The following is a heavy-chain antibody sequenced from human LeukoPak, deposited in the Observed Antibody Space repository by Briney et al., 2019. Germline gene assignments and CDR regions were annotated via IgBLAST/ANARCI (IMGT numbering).Heavy chain of an antibody. CDR3: ARVGGRGDTTGFYPTKTFDY. V-gene: IGHV4-4*02. CDR2: VYHTGNT. D-gene: IGHD3-22*01. CDR1: GGSISSSNW. J-gene: IGHJ4*02. Sequence: PSTTLSLTCAVSGGSISSSNWWTWVRQPPGTGLKWLGQVYHTGNTTYNPSLKSRVSISMDKSNNHFSLALNSVTAADTATYYCARVGGRGDTTGFYPTKTFDYWGPGTLVTAS.